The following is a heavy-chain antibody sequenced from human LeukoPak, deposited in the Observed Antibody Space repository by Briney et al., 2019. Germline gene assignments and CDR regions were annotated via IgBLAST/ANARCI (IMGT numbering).Heavy chain of an antibody. V-gene: IGHV1-2*02. CDR3: ARRFYYPSGAYYVFDY. J-gene: IGHJ4*02. Sequence: ASVKVSCKASGYTFTDYYIHWLRQAPEQGLEWMGWIQPNSGGTNYGQKFQGRVTMTRDTSISTAYMELSRLRSDDTALYYCARRFYYPSGAYYVFDYWGQGSLVTVSS. D-gene: IGHD3-22*01. CDR2: IQPNSGGT. CDR1: GYTFTDYY.